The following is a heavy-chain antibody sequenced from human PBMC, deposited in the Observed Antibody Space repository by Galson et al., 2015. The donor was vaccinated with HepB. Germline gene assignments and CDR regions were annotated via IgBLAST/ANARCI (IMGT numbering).Heavy chain of an antibody. J-gene: IGHJ4*02. D-gene: IGHD3-9*01. CDR3: AKERGDILTGFEF. V-gene: IGHV3-23*01. Sequence: SLRLSCAASGFTFRTYAMTWVRQAPGKGLQWVSGISGSGDKRYYADSVKGRFTISRDNSKNTLYLQMNSLRAEDTAVYYCAKERGDILTGFEFWGQGTLVTVSS. CDR2: ISGSGDKR. CDR1: GFTFRTYA.